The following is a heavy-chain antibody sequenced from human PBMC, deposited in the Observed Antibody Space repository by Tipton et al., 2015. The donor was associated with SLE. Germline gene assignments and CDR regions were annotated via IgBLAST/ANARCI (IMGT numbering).Heavy chain of an antibody. J-gene: IGHJ4*02. CDR3: ARERADVLTTYYPAVYYSDY. CDR1: DGSISSYY. CDR2: ISDSGRT. V-gene: IGHV4-59*01. D-gene: IGHD3-9*01. Sequence: TLSLTCTVSDGSISSYYWSWIRQPPGKGLEWIGYISDSGRTNYNPSLKSRVTISVDTFKNQFSLKLSSVTAADTAVYYCARERADVLTTYYPAVYYSDYWGQGTLVTVSS.